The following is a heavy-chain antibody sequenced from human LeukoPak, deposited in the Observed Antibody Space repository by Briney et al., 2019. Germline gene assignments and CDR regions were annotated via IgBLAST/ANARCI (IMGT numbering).Heavy chain of an antibody. J-gene: IGHJ4*02. CDR1: GGSISSYY. V-gene: IGHV4-59*01. CDR3: ARYRGTYGYYFDY. Sequence: SETLSLTCSVSGGSISSYYWSWIRQSPENGLEWIGYIYNSGNTNYNLFLKSRVTISADTSKNQFSLRLTSVTAADTAVYYCARYRGTYGYYFDYWGQGKLVIVSS. CDR2: IYNSGNT. D-gene: IGHD5-24*01.